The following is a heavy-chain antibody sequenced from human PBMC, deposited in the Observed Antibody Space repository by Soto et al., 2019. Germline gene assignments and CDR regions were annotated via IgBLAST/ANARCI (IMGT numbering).Heavy chain of an antibody. V-gene: IGHV4-4*02. CDR2: IYHSGSA. CDR3: ARDVGYYYDNSPTGHFDF. J-gene: IGHJ4*02. D-gene: IGHD3-22*01. Sequence: QVQLQESGPGLVKPSGTLSLTCAVSGDSISSSNWWSWVRQPPGKGLEGIGEIYHSGSANYNPSLKSRVTISVDKSKNQFSLKVSSVTAADTAVYYCARDVGYYYDNSPTGHFDFWGQGTLVTVSS. CDR1: GDSISSSNW.